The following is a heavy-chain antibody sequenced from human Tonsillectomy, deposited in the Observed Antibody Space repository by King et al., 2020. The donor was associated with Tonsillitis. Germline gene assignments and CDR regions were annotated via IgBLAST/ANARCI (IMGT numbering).Heavy chain of an antibody. Sequence: EVQLVESGGGLVPPGGSLRLSCAASGFTVSSNYMSWVRQAPGKGLDWVSVIYIDGTTLYAESVKGRFTISRDNSKNTLFLQMNTLRAEDTAVYYCARDLRSNYFYYYGMDVWGQGTTVTVSS. D-gene: IGHD3-10*01. V-gene: IGHV3-66*01. CDR2: IYIDGTT. CDR3: ARDLRSNYFYYYGMDV. CDR1: GFTVSSNY. J-gene: IGHJ6*02.